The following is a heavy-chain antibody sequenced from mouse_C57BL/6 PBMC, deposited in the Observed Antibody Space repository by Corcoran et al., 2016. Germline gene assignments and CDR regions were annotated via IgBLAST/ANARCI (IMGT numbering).Heavy chain of an antibody. J-gene: IGHJ3*01. D-gene: IGHD2-5*01. V-gene: IGHV1-26*01. CDR3: ARWGPYYSIPFSY. Sequence: EVQLQQSGPELVKPGASVKISCKASGYTFTDYYMKWVRQSNGKSLEWIGDINPNNGGTSYNQKFKGKTTWTVDKSSSPASMELRSLTSEDSAVYYCARWGPYYSIPFSYWCQGTLVIVSA. CDR1: GYTFTDYY. CDR2: INPNNGGT.